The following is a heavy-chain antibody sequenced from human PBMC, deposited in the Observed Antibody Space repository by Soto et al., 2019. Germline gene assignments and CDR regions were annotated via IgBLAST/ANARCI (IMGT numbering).Heavy chain of an antibody. J-gene: IGHJ6*02. V-gene: IGHV3-49*04. CDR1: GFTFGDYA. Sequence: GGSLRLSCTASGFTFGDYAMSWVRLAPGKGLEWVGFIRSKAYGGTTEYAASVKGRFTISRDDSKSIAYLQMNSLKTEDTAVYYCTRLAVRGVIPYRYYYYGMDVWGQGTTVTVSS. D-gene: IGHD3-10*01. CDR3: TRLAVRGVIPYRYYYYGMDV. CDR2: IRSKAYGGTT.